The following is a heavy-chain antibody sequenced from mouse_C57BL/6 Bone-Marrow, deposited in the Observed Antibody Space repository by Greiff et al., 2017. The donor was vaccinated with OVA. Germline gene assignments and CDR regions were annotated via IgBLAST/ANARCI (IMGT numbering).Heavy chain of an antibody. CDR2: IDPTSGDT. Sequence: QVQLQQPGAELVKPGASVKLSCKASGYTFTSYWMHWVKQRPGRSLEWIGRIDPTSGDTNYNEKFKGKATLTVDKPSSTAYMQLSSLTSEDSAVYYCARGDYALAMGYWGQGTSVTVSS. D-gene: IGHD1-1*01. CDR3: ARGDYALAMGY. V-gene: IGHV1-72*01. J-gene: IGHJ4*01. CDR1: GYTFTSYW.